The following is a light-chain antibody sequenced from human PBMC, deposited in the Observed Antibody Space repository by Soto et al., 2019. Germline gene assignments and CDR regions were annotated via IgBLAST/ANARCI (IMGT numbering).Light chain of an antibody. V-gene: IGLV2-8*01. CDR1: SSDVGGHNY. Sequence: QSALSQPPSASGSPGQSVTISCTGTSSDVGGHNYVSWYQHHPGKAPKLMIYEVTKRPSGVPDRFSGSKSGNTASLTVSGLQAEDDSDYYCSSYAGSNNVVFGGGTKVTVL. CDR3: SSYAGSNNVV. J-gene: IGLJ2*01. CDR2: EVT.